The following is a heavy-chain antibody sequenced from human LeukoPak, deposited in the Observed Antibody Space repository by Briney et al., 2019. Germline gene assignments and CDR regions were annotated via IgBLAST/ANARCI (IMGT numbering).Heavy chain of an antibody. CDR1: GFTFSDYY. CDR2: ISSSGSTI. J-gene: IGHJ4*02. V-gene: IGHV3-11*04. CDR3: AKDRVATTVIDY. Sequence: GGSLRLSCAASGFTFSDYYMSWIRQAPGKGLEWVSYISSSGSTIYYADSVKGRFTISRDNSKNTLYLQMNSLRAEDTAVYYCAKDRVATTVIDYWGQGTLVTVSS. D-gene: IGHD5-12*01.